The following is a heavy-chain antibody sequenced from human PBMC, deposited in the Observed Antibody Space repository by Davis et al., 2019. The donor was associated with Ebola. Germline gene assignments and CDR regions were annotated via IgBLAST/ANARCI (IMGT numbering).Heavy chain of an antibody. Sequence: GESLKISCAASGFTFSNAWMSWVRQAPGKGLEWVGRIKSKTDGGTTDYAAPVKGRFTISRDDSKNTLYLQMNSLKTEDTAVYYCTTWLDEWLRNNPQWGQGTLVTVSS. CDR1: GFTFSNAW. CDR2: IKSKTDGGTT. CDR3: TTWLDEWLRNNPQ. J-gene: IGHJ4*02. V-gene: IGHV3-15*01. D-gene: IGHD5-12*01.